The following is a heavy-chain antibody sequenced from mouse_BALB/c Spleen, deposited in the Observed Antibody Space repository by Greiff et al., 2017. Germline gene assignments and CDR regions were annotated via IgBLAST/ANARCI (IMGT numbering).Heavy chain of an antibody. Sequence: QVQLQQPGAELVRPGASVKLSCKASGYTFTSYWINWVKQRPGQGLEWIGNIYPSDSYTNYNQKFKDKATLTVDKSSSTAYMQLSSPTSEDSAVYYCTRESYYGTWFAYWGQGTLVTVSA. D-gene: IGHD1-2*01. V-gene: IGHV1-69*02. CDR1: GYTFTSYW. CDR3: TRESYYGTWFAY. J-gene: IGHJ3*01. CDR2: IYPSDSYT.